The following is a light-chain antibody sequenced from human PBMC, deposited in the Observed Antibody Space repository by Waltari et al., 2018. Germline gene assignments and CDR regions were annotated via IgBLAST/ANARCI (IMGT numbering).Light chain of an antibody. V-gene: IGLV2-14*03. CDR1: SSALGGYHY. CDR3: SSYTSNISWV. CDR2: DVT. Sequence: QSALAQPASVSGLPGQSISISCPGTSSALGGYHYVPWYQQHSGKAPKVILYDVTYRPSGISNRFSGSKSGNTASLTIYGLQAEDEAYYYCSSYTSNISWVFGGGTKLTVL. J-gene: IGLJ3*02.